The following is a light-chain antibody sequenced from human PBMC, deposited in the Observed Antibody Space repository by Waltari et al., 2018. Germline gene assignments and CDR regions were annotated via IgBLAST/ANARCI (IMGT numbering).Light chain of an antibody. J-gene: IGKJ1*01. Sequence: EIVMTQSPAALSVSPGERATLPCRASQSVGINLAWYQQKPGQAPRLLISTASTRGTGIPARFSGSGSGTEFTLTINSLQSEDSAIYYCHQYNNWPPGGTFGQGTKVELK. CDR2: TAS. V-gene: IGKV3-15*01. CDR3: HQYNNWPPGGT. CDR1: QSVGIN.